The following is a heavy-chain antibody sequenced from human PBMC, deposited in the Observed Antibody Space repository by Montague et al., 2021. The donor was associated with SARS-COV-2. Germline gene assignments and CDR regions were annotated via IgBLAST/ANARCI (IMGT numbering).Heavy chain of an antibody. J-gene: IGHJ5*02. Sequence: SLRLSCAASGFNFGVYEMNWVRQTPGKGLEWVSYINGGSSVMYYXDSVMGRFTISRDNAESSLYLQLNSLRAEDTAVYYCAPAVPVADDSWGQGTLVIVSS. D-gene: IGHD2-2*01. CDR3: APAVPVADDS. V-gene: IGHV3-48*03. CDR1: GFNFGVYE. CDR2: INGGSSVM.